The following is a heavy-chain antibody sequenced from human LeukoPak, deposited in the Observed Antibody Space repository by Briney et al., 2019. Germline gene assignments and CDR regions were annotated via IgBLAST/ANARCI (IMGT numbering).Heavy chain of an antibody. Sequence: GGSLRLSCAASGFTVSNNYMSWVRQAPGKKLEWVSDIYSDGTTFYADSVKGRFTISRDNSKNTLYLQMNSLRAEDTAVYYCARDSNSGWYHDSWGQGTLVTVSS. J-gene: IGHJ4*02. CDR2: IYSDGTT. CDR1: GFTVSNNY. CDR3: ARDSNSGWYHDS. V-gene: IGHV3-53*01. D-gene: IGHD6-19*01.